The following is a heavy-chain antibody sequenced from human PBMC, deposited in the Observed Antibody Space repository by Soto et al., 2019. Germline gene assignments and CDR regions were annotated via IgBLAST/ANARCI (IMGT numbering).Heavy chain of an antibody. V-gene: IGHV3-74*01. Sequence: EVQLVESGGGLVQPGGSLRLSCAACGFTLSGRSMHWVRQAPGKGLVWVSGIDNAGTDSTYADSVKGRFTSSRDNAKNMLYLQMNSLRVEDTAVYYCARGWFGPDVWGKGTTVTVSS. D-gene: IGHD3-10*01. CDR1: GFTLSGRS. CDR3: ARGWFGPDV. J-gene: IGHJ6*04. CDR2: IDNAGTDS.